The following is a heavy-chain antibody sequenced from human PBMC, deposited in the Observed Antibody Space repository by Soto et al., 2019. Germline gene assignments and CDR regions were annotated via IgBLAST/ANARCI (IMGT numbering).Heavy chain of an antibody. J-gene: IGHJ4*02. CDR1: GGSISSGDYY. CDR3: AREGPPYSFAGDY. Sequence: SETLSLTCTVSGGSISSGDYYWSWIRQPPGKGLEWIGYIYYSGSTYYNPSLKSRVTISVDTSKNQFSLKLSSVTAADTAVYYCAREGPPYSFAGDYWGQGTLVTVSS. CDR2: IYYSGST. V-gene: IGHV4-30-4*01. D-gene: IGHD5-18*01.